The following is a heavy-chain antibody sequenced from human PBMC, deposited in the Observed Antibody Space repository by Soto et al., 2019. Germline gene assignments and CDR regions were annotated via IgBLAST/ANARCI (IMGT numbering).Heavy chain of an antibody. J-gene: IGHJ5*02. Sequence: SVKVSCKASGGTFSSYAISWVRQAPGQGLEWMGGIIPIFGTANYAQKFQGRVTITADESTSTAYMELSSLRSEDTAVYYCARVGVRATDPGGWFDPWGQGTLVTVSS. CDR3: ARVGVRATDPGGWFDP. V-gene: IGHV1-69*13. D-gene: IGHD1-26*01. CDR1: GGTFSSYA. CDR2: IIPIFGTA.